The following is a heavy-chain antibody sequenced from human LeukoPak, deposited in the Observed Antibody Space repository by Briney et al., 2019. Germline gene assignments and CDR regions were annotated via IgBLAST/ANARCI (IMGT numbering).Heavy chain of an antibody. V-gene: IGHV3-7*01. CDR1: GFTFSSYW. CDR2: IKQDGSEK. CDR3: ARDRIAAAGTFDY. J-gene: IGHJ4*02. D-gene: IGHD6-13*01. Sequence: GGSLRLSCAASGFTFSSYWMIWVRQAPGKGLEGVANIKQDGSEKYYVDSVKGRFTISRDNAKNSLYLQMNSLRAEDTAVYYCARDRIAAAGTFDYWGQGTLVTVSS.